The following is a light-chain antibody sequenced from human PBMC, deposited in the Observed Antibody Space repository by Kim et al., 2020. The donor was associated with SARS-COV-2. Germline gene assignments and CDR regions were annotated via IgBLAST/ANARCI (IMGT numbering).Light chain of an antibody. Sequence: QSVVTQPPSASGSPGQSVTISCTGTSSDVGGYNYVSWYQHHPGKAPKLMIYEVSKRPSGVPDRFSGSKSGNTASLTVSGLQAEDEADYYCSSYAGSNNVFGTGTKVTVL. CDR1: SSDVGGYNY. J-gene: IGLJ1*01. V-gene: IGLV2-8*01. CDR2: EVS. CDR3: SSYAGSNNV.